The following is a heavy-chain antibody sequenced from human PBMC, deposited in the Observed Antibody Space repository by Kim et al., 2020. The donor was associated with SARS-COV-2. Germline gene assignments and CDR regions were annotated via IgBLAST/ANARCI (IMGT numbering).Heavy chain of an antibody. CDR2: ISWDGGAT. CDR3: AKDISPLRRPGAFDI. D-gene: IGHD3-16*01. Sequence: GGSLRLSCAASGFAFSDFAMNWVRQAPGKGLEWVSLISWDGGATYYAESVKGRSTISRDNSKNSLYLQMNRLSTEDTAFYYCAKDISPLRRPGAFDIWGRGTIVTVSS. V-gene: IGHV3-43*01. J-gene: IGHJ3*02. CDR1: GFAFSDFA.